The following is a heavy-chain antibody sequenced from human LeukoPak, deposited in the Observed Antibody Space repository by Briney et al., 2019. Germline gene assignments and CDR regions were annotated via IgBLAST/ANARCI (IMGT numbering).Heavy chain of an antibody. CDR3: AKGAFSGTYSPFED. CDR1: GFIFTGYF. Sequence: HRGGSLRLSCAASGFIFTGYFMSWVRQAPGKGLEWVASIKHDGSEKYYVDPVRGRFTISRDNSKNTLYLQMNSLRAEDTAVYYCAKGAFSGTYSPFEDWGQGTLVTVSS. D-gene: IGHD3-10*01. J-gene: IGHJ4*02. V-gene: IGHV3-7*03. CDR2: IKHDGSEK.